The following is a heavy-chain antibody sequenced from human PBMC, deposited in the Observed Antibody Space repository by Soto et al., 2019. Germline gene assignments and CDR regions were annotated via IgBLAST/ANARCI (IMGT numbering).Heavy chain of an antibody. D-gene: IGHD2-2*01. CDR2: IYWNDDK. V-gene: IGHV2-5*01. J-gene: IGHJ4*02. CDR3: AHRRVAVSGRNFDH. CDR1: GFSLSTDEVG. Sequence: SGPTLVNPTQTLTLTCAFSGFSLSTDEVGVAWIRQSPGKALDCLAVIYWNDDKRYSPSLKSRLTITKDTSNNQVVLTMTNMGPVDTATYFCAHRRVAVSGRNFDHWGQAILVTVSS.